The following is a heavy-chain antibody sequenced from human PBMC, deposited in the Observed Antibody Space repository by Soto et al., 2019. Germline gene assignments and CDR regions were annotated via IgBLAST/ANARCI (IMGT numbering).Heavy chain of an antibody. D-gene: IGHD1-7*01. V-gene: IGHV4-34*01. J-gene: IGHJ5*02. Sequence: SETLSLTCAVYGGSFSGYYWSWIRQPPGKGLEWIGEINHSGSTNYNPSLKSRVTISVDTSKNQFSLKLSSVTAADTAVYYCARGKYNWNYANWFDPWGQGTLVTVS. CDR1: GGSFSGYY. CDR3: ARGKYNWNYANWFDP. CDR2: INHSGST.